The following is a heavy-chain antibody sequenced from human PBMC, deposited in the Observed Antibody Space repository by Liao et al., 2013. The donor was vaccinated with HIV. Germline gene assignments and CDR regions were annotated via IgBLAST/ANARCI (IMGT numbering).Heavy chain of an antibody. V-gene: IGHV4-39*07. J-gene: IGHJ4*02. CDR1: GGSISSSSYY. D-gene: IGHD3-3*01. Sequence: QLQLQESGPGLVKPSETLSLTCTVSGGSISSSSYYWGWIRQPPGKGLEWIGSIYYSGSTYYNPSLKSRVTMSVDTSKNQFSLKLSSVTAADTAVYYCARDVQSYYDFWSGYSSGEYFDYWGQGTLVTVSS. CDR3: ARDVQSYYDFWSGYSSGEYFDY. CDR2: IYYSGST.